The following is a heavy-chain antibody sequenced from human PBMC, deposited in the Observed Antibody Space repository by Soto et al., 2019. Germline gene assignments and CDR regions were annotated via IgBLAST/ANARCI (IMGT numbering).Heavy chain of an antibody. CDR1: GGSINNYY. V-gene: IGHV4-59*08. Sequence: SETLSLTCIVSGGSINNYYWSWIRQVPGKGLEWIGEIRSSGATKYNPSLKSRVTISLDSSKNQFSLKLTSASATDTALYYCARHTYGRADFDSCGQGALV. CDR2: IRSSGAT. D-gene: IGHD1-26*01. CDR3: ARHTYGRADFDS. J-gene: IGHJ4*02.